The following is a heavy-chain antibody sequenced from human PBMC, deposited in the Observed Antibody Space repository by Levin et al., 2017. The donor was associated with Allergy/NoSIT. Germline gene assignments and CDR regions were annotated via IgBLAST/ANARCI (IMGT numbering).Heavy chain of an antibody. CDR3: ARHMDNVLVVYSIGTVEGYFDY. J-gene: IGHJ4*02. Sequence: MSSETLSLTCTVSGGSISSSSYYWGWIRQPPGKGLEWIGSIYYSGSTYYNPSLKSRVTISVDTSKNQFSLKLSSVTAADTAVYYCARHMDNVLVVYSIGTVEGYFDYWGQGTLVTVSS. CDR2: IYYSGST. CDR1: GGSISSSSYY. V-gene: IGHV4-39*01. D-gene: IGHD2-8*02.